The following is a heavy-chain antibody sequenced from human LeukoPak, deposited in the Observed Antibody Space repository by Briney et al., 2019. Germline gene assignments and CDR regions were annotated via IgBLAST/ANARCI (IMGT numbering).Heavy chain of an antibody. CDR1: GGSFSGYY. CDR3: ASRGYFDSSFFDY. D-gene: IGHD3-22*01. Sequence: SETLSLTCAVSGGSFSGYYWSWIRQPPGKGLEWIGEINHSGRTNCNPSLKSRVTISLDTSKNQFSLTLTSVTAADTAVYYCASRGYFDSSFFDYWGQGTLVTVSS. V-gene: IGHV4-34*01. CDR2: INHSGRT. J-gene: IGHJ4*02.